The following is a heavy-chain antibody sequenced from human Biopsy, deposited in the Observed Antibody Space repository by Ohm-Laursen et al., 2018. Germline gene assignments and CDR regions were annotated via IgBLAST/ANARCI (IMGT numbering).Heavy chain of an antibody. Sequence: TLSLTWAVFGGSFSGYYWSWIRQPPGKGLEWIGEINHSGSTNNNPSLKSRVTISVDTSKNQFSLRLNSVTAADTAVYYCARATNSTGWPYYYFYGMDVWGQGTTVTVSS. CDR3: ARATNSTGWPYYYFYGMDV. CDR2: INHSGST. D-gene: IGHD2/OR15-2a*01. J-gene: IGHJ6*02. V-gene: IGHV4-34*01. CDR1: GGSFSGYY.